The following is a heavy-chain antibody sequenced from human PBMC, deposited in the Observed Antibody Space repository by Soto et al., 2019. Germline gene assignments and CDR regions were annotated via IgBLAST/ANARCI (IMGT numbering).Heavy chain of an antibody. CDR1: GDSVSKNSAT. CDR2: TYYRSKWYN. Sequence: PSQTLSLTCAISGDSVSKNSATWNWIRQSPARGLEWLGRTYYRSKWYNDYAVSVKSRITINPDTSKNQFSLQLNSVTPEDTAVYYCAIGSLRGRNWYFDLWGRGPLVTLSS. D-gene: IGHD3-16*01. CDR3: AIGSLRGRNWYFDL. V-gene: IGHV6-1*01. J-gene: IGHJ2*01.